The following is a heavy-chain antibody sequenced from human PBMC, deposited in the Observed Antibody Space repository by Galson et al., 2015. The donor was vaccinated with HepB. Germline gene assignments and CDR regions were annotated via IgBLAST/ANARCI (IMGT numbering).Heavy chain of an antibody. CDR2: LKQDGSEG. D-gene: IGHD6-19*01. V-gene: IGHV3-7*03. CDR1: GFTFSHYW. Sequence: SLRLSCAASGFTFSHYWMSWVRQAPGKGLEWVANLKQDGSEGYSVDSVKGRFTIFRDNAKNSLYLQMNSLRAEDTAVYYCARVYDSSGWLTHWYFDLWGRGTLVTVSS. CDR3: ARVYDSSGWLTHWYFDL. J-gene: IGHJ2*01.